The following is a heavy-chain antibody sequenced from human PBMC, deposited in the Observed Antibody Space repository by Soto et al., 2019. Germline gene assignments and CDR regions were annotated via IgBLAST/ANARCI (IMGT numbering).Heavy chain of an antibody. J-gene: IGHJ4*02. CDR3: ARDPPPVDY. V-gene: IGHV1-18*01. CDR1: GYTFSNYG. CDR2: ISAYNGNT. Sequence: QVQLVQSGAEVKKPGASVKVSCKASGYTFSNYGISWVRQAPGQGLEWMGWISAYNGNTKYAQKLQGRVTMTTDTHPSTADRELRSLRSDDTAVYYCARDPPPVDYWCQGTLVTVSS.